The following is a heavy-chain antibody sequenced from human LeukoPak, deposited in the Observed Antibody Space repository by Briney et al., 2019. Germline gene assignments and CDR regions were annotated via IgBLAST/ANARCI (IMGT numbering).Heavy chain of an antibody. CDR1: GGSFSGYY. D-gene: IGHD4-17*01. V-gene: IGHV4-34*01. CDR2: INHSGST. CDR3: ARRGHGDYADY. J-gene: IGHJ4*02. Sequence: SETLSLTCAVYGGSFSGYYWSWIRQPPGKGLEWIGEINHSGSTNYNPSLKSRVTISVDTSKNQFSLKLSSVTAADTAVYYCARRGHGDYADYWGQGSLVTVSS.